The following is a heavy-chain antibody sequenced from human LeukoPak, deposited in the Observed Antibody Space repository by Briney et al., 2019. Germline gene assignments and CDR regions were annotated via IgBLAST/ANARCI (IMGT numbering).Heavy chain of an antibody. CDR2: IIPILGIA. V-gene: IGHV1-69*04. J-gene: IGHJ3*02. CDR1: GYTFISHA. Sequence: SVKVSCKASGYTFISHAITWVRQAPGQGLEWMGRIIPILGIANYAQKFQGRVTITADKSTITAYMELSSLRSEDTAVYYCARVGSAGAFDIWGQGTMVTVSS. CDR3: ARVGSAGAFDI. D-gene: IGHD3-16*01.